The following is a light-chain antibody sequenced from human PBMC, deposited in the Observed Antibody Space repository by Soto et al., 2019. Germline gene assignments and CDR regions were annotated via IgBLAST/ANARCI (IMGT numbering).Light chain of an antibody. V-gene: IGKV3-15*01. CDR1: QSVSSN. Sequence: EIVMTQSPATLSVSPGERATLSCRASQSVSSNLAWYQQKPGQAPRLLIYGASTRAPGIPARFSGSGSGTEFTLTISSLQSEDFAVYYCQQYNSWPITFGQGTRLEIK. CDR3: QQYNSWPIT. J-gene: IGKJ5*01. CDR2: GAS.